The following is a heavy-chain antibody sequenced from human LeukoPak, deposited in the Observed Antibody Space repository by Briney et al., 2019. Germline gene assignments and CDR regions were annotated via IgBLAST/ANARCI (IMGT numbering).Heavy chain of an antibody. CDR3: ARGPYCNGGNCYYPEYYLDY. CDR1: GDSISSSGYS. CDR2: LFYSGGT. V-gene: IGHV4-30-4*07. J-gene: IGHJ4*02. Sequence: SETLSLTCAVSGDSISSSGYSWSWIRQPPGEGLEWIGNLFYSGGTYFNPSLKSRVTISVDTSKNQLSLTLSSLTAADTAVYYCARGPYCNGGNCYYPEYYLDYWGQGTLVTVSS. D-gene: IGHD2-15*01.